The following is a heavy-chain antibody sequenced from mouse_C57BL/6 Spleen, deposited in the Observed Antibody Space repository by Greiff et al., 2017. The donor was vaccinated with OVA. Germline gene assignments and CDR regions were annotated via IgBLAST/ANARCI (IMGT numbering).Heavy chain of an antibody. CDR3: TTWPAQATDDY. D-gene: IGHD3-2*02. J-gene: IGHJ2*01. Sequence: EVQLQQSGAELVRPGASVKLSCTASGFNIKDDYMHWVKQRPEQGLEWIGWIDPENGDTEYASKFQGKATITADTSSNTAYLQLSSLTSEDTAVYYCTTWPAQATDDYWGQGTTLTVSS. CDR1: GFNIKDDY. CDR2: IDPENGDT. V-gene: IGHV14-4*01.